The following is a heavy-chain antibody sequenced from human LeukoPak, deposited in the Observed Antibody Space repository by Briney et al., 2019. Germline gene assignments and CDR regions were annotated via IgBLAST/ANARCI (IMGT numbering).Heavy chain of an antibody. CDR3: ASHGAYYYGSGEAYYFDY. Sequence: SETLSLTCTVSGGSISSSSYYWGWIRQPPGKGLEWIGSIYYSGSTYYNPSLKSRVTISVDTSKNQFSLKLSSVTAADTAVYYCASHGAYYYGSGEAYYFDYWGQGTLVTVSS. CDR1: GGSISSSSYY. CDR2: IYYSGST. J-gene: IGHJ4*02. V-gene: IGHV4-39*07. D-gene: IGHD3-10*01.